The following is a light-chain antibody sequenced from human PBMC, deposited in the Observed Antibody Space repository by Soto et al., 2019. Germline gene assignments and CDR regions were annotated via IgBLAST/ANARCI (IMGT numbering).Light chain of an antibody. J-gene: IGKJ4*01. Sequence: IVLTQSPATLSVSPGERATLSCRASQSVSSNLACHQQRPGQAPRLLIYGASSRATGIPDRFSGSGSGTDFTLTISRLEPEDFAVYYCQQYGSSPRSFGGGTKVDIK. CDR3: QQYGSSPRS. CDR2: GAS. CDR1: QSVSSN. V-gene: IGKV3-20*01.